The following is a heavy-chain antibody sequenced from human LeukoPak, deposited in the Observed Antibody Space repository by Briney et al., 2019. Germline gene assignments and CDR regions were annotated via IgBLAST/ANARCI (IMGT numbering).Heavy chain of an antibody. D-gene: IGHD4-23*01. Sequence: GASVKVSCKASGGSFSNYAVIWVRQAPGQGFEWMGRIIPSLGITNRAQKFQDRVTISADTSSSTAYMELRSLRSDDTAVYYCARLAYGGNFFDYWGQGTLVTVSS. CDR3: ARLAYGGNFFDY. CDR1: GGSFSNYA. CDR2: IIPSLGIT. J-gene: IGHJ4*02. V-gene: IGHV1-69*04.